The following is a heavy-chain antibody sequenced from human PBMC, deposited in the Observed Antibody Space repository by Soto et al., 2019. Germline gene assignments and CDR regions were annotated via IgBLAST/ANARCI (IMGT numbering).Heavy chain of an antibody. CDR1: GFTFGSYA. V-gene: IGHV3-23*01. CDR2: ISGSGGST. CDR3: AKDGYYYGSGTDYYGMDV. Sequence: GGSLTLACAASGFTFGSYAMSWVRQAPGKGLEWVSAISGSGGSTYYADSVKGRFTISRDNSKNTLYLQMNSLRAEDTAVYYCAKDGYYYGSGTDYYGMDVWGQGTTVTVSS. D-gene: IGHD3-10*01. J-gene: IGHJ6*02.